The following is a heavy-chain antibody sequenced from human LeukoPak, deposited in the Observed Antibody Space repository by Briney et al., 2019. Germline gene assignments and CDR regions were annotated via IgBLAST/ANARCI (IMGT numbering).Heavy chain of an antibody. CDR1: GFTFSSYG. D-gene: IGHD3-10*01. J-gene: IGHJ2*01. CDR2: LSGSGDNT. V-gene: IGHV3-23*01. CDR3: ARPASRGVGRYFDL. Sequence: GSLRLSCAASGFTFSSYGMHWVRQAPGKGLEWVSALSGSGDNTYYADSVKGRFTISRDNSKNTLYLQMNSLRAEDTALYYCARPASRGVGRYFDLWGRGSLVTVSS.